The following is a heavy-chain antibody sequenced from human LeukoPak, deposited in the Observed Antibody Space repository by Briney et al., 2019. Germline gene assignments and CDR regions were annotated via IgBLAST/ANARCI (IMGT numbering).Heavy chain of an antibody. CDR1: GFTVSTNY. Sequence: QSGGSLRLSCAASGFTVSTNYMSWVRQAPGKGLEWVSVIYSGGSTYYADSVKGRFTISRDNSKNTLYLQMNSLRVEDSAVYYCARHVSYSSGWFPNWFDPWGQGTLVTVSS. V-gene: IGHV3-53*01. CDR3: ARHVSYSSGWFPNWFDP. D-gene: IGHD6-19*01. J-gene: IGHJ5*02. CDR2: IYSGGST.